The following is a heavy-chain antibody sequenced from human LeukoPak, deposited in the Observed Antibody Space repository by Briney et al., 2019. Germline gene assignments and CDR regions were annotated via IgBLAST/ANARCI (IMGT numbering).Heavy chain of an antibody. CDR2: INWNGDRT. Sequence: GGSLRLSCAASGFSFDDYGMSWVRQAPGMGLEWVSGINWNGDRTGYADSVKGRFTISRDNAKNSLYLQMNSLRAEDTALYYCARVASIEWIRSWFDPWGQGTLVTVSS. D-gene: IGHD2-2*03. V-gene: IGHV3-20*04. CDR3: ARVASIEWIRSWFDP. CDR1: GFSFDDYG. J-gene: IGHJ5*02.